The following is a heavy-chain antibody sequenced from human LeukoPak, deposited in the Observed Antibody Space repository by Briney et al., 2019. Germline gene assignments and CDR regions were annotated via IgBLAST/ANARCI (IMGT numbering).Heavy chain of an antibody. CDR1: GYTFTSYG. CDR3: VTRILGLS. D-gene: IGHD2-15*01. J-gene: IGHJ5*02. V-gene: IGHV1-18*01. CDR2: ISTYNGNT. Sequence: ASVKVSCTASGYTFTSYGFSWVRQAPGQGLEWMGWISTYNGNTNYAQKFQGRVTMTTDTSTSTVYMDLRSLRSDDTAVYYCVTRILGLSWGQGTQVTVSS.